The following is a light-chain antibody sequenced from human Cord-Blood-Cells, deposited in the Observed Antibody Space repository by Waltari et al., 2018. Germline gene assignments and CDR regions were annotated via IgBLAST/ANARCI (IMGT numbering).Light chain of an antibody. Sequence: QSALTQPASVSGSPGQSITISCTGTSSDVGRYNLLSWYQQHPGKAPKLMIYEVSNRPSGVSNRFSGSKSGNTASLTISGLQAEDEADYYCCSYAGSSTWVFGGGTKLTVL. CDR2: EVS. V-gene: IGLV2-23*02. CDR3: CSYAGSSTWV. J-gene: IGLJ3*02. CDR1: SSDVGRYNL.